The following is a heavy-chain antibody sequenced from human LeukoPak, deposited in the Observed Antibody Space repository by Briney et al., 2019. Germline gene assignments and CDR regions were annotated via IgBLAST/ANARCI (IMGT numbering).Heavy chain of an antibody. CDR1: GYTFTSYD. J-gene: IGHJ6*03. CDR2: MNPNSGNT. Sequence: ASVKVSCKASGYTFTSYDINWVRQATGQGLEWMGWMNPNSGNTGYAQKFQGRVTMTRNTSISTAYMELSSLRSGDTAVYYCARAWGYGSGSYYNVGYYYYYMDVWGKGTTVTVSS. CDR3: ARAWGYGSGSYYNVGYYYYYMDV. V-gene: IGHV1-8*01. D-gene: IGHD3-10*01.